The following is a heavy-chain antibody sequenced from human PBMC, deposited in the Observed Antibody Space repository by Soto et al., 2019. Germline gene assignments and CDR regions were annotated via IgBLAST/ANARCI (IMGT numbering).Heavy chain of an antibody. J-gene: IGHJ4*02. D-gene: IGHD1-26*01. CDR3: AKMVGTTLVDD. Sequence: QVQLQESGPGLVKPSGTLSLTCTVSGASISSTSSGDWWSWVRQPPGKGLEWIGEIHHSGNSNYNPSLKSRFTLSVDKSKNQFSLRLSSAPAADTAVYYCAKMVGTTLVDDGGQGTLVTVSS. CDR2: IHHSGNS. CDR1: GASISSTSSGDW. V-gene: IGHV4-4*02.